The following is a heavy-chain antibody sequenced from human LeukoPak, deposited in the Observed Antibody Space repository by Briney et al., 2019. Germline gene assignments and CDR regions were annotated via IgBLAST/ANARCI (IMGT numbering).Heavy chain of an antibody. CDR1: GGSFSGYY. D-gene: IGHD6-13*01. J-gene: IGHJ5*02. CDR2: INHSGST. CDR3: ARSRPAAGWFDP. V-gene: IGHV4-34*01. Sequence: SETLSLTCAVYGGSFSGYYWSWIRQPPGKGLEWIGEINHSGSTNYNPSLKSRVTISVDTSKNQFSLKLSSVTAADTAVYYCARSRPAAGWFDPWGQGTLATVSS.